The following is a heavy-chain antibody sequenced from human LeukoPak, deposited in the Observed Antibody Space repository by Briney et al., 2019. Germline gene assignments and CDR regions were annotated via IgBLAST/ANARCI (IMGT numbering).Heavy chain of an antibody. J-gene: IGHJ5*02. V-gene: IGHV3-23*01. D-gene: IGHD3-9*01. CDR2: ISGSGGST. CDR3: AKDHRYYDILAGFDP. CDR1: GFTVSSNY. Sequence: GGSLRLSCAASGFTVSSNYMSWVRQAPGKGLEWVSAISGSGGSTYYADSVKGRFTISRDNSKNTLYLQMNSLRAEDTAVYYCAKDHRYYDILAGFDPWGQGTLVTVSS.